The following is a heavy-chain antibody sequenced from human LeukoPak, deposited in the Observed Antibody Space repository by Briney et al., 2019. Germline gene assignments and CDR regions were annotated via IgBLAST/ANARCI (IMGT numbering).Heavy chain of an antibody. CDR3: TRDLMDYDVSTGLHHYYMDV. CDR2: ISPSSHYI. V-gene: IGHV3-21*01. J-gene: IGHJ6*02. Sequence: GGSLRLSCAGSGFTFSNYSINWVRQAPGKGLEWVSSISPSSHYIYYEDSVKGRFTISRDNSKNTLYLQMNSLRAEDTAVYYCTRDLMDYDVSTGLHHYYMDVWGQGTTVTVSS. D-gene: IGHD3-9*01. CDR1: GFTFSNYS.